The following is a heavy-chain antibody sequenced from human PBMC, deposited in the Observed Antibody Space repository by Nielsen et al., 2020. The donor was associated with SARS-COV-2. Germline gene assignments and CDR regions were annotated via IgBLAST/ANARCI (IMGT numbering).Heavy chain of an antibody. CDR3: ARVRTLWFGYYYGMDV. CDR1: GGSFSGYY. V-gene: IGHV4-59*01. J-gene: IGHJ6*02. Sequence: SETLSLTCAVYGGSFSGYYWSWIRQPPGKGLEWIGYIYYSGSTNYNPSLKSRVTISVDTSKNQFSLKLSSVTAADTAVYYCARVRTLWFGYYYGMDVWGQGTTVTVSS. D-gene: IGHD3-10*01. CDR2: IYYSGST.